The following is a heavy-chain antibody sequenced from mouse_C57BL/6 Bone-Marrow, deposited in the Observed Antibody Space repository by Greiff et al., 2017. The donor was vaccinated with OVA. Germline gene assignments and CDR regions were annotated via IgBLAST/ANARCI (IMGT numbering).Heavy chain of an antibody. CDR2: IDPSDSYT. J-gene: IGHJ2*01. CDR1: GYTFTSYW. D-gene: IGHD1-1*01. V-gene: IGHV1-59*01. Sequence: VQLKQPGAELVRPGTSVKLSCKASGYTFTSYWMHWVKQRPGQGLEWIGVIDPSDSYTNYNQKFKGKATLTVDTSSSTAYMQLSSLTSEDSAVYYCARLLPYFDYWGQGTTLTVSS. CDR3: ARLLPYFDY.